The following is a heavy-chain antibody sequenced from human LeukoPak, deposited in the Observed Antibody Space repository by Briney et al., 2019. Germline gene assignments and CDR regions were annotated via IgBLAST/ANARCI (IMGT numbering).Heavy chain of an antibody. CDR3: ARGGYSGTYYFDY. D-gene: IGHD1-26*01. CDR2: VWYDGTNI. J-gene: IGHJ4*02. Sequence: GRSLRLSCAASGFTFSTYGMHWVRQAPGKGLEWVAVVWYDGTNIHYVDSVKGRFTISRDNSKSTLYLQMNSLTAEDTAVYHCARGGYSGTYYFDYWGQGTLVTVSS. CDR1: GFTFSTYG. V-gene: IGHV3-33*01.